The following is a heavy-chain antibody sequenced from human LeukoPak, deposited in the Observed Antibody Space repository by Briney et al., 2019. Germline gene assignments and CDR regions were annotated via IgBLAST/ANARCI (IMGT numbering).Heavy chain of an antibody. CDR3: ARDTTLGYCSSTSCPHGMDV. J-gene: IGHJ6*02. V-gene: IGHV1-69*13. CDR1: GGTFSSYA. CDR2: IIPIFGTA. D-gene: IGHD2-2*01. Sequence: ASVKVSCKASGGTFSSYATSWVRQAPGQGLEWMGGIIPIFGTANYAQKFQGRVTITADESTSTAYMELSSLRSEGTAVYYCARDTTLGYCSSTSCPHGMDVWGQGTTVTVSS.